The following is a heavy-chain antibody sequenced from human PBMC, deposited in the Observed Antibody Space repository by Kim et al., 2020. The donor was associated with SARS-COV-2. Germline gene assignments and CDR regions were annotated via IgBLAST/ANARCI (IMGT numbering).Heavy chain of an antibody. J-gene: IGHJ6*02. Sequence: GGSLRLSCAASGFTFSSYGMHWVRQAPGKGLEWVAVISYDGSNKYYADSVKGRFTISRDNSKNTLYLQMNSLRAEDTAVYYCANSKGGYYYYYGMDVWGQGTTVTVSS. D-gene: IGHD4-4*01. CDR2: ISYDGSNK. CDR3: ANSKGGYYYYYGMDV. CDR1: GFTFSSYG. V-gene: IGHV3-30*18.